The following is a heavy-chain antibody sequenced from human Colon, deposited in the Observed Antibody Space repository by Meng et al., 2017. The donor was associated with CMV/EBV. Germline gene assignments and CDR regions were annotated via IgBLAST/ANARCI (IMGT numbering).Heavy chain of an antibody. V-gene: IGHV3-7*01. CDR2: IKQDGSEK. CDR1: GLPFRFYA. D-gene: IGHD2-8*01. Sequence: GGSLRLSCKVSGLPFRFYAMTWVRQAPGKGLEWVANIKQDGSEKYYVDSVKGRFTISRDNAKNSLYLQMNSLRAEDTAVYYCARDRRNNVGMDVWGQGTTVTVSS. CDR3: ARDRRNNVGMDV. J-gene: IGHJ6*02.